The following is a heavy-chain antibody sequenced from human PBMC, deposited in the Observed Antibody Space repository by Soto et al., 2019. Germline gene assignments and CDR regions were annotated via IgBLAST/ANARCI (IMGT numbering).Heavy chain of an antibody. Sequence: TLSLTCTVSDGSFNGYYWSWIRQPPGKRLEWIGDIDHSGSTHYSPSLKSRVTMSVDTSKNQFSLHLTSVTAADTALYYCSRGRPPRYWGQGTLVTVSS. V-gene: IGHV4-34*01. J-gene: IGHJ4*02. CDR3: SRGRPPRY. CDR2: IDHSGST. CDR1: DGSFNGYY.